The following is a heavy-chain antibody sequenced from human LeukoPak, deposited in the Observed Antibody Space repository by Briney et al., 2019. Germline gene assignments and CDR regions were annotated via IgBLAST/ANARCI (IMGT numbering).Heavy chain of an antibody. J-gene: IGHJ4*02. Sequence: GGSLRLSCAASGFTFSNNWMTWVRQAPGKGLEWVANIKEDGSGKNYVDSVKGRFTISRDNAKNSLYLQMNSLRAEDTAVYYCARDSGWYPVDYWGQGTLVTVSS. D-gene: IGHD6-19*01. CDR3: ARDSGWYPVDY. V-gene: IGHV3-7*01. CDR1: GFTFSNNW. CDR2: IKEDGSGK.